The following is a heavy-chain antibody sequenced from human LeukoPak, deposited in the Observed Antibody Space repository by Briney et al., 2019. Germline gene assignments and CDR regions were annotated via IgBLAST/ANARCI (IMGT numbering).Heavy chain of an antibody. CDR2: IRYDGNNK. Sequence: GGSLRLSCAASGLTFSSYSMNWVRQAPGKGLEWVAFIRYDGNNKLYADSMKGRFTISRDNSKNTLYLHINSLRAEDTAVYYCVKDYPLDYWGQGTLVIVSS. CDR3: VKDYPLDY. CDR1: GLTFSSYS. J-gene: IGHJ4*02. V-gene: IGHV3-30*02.